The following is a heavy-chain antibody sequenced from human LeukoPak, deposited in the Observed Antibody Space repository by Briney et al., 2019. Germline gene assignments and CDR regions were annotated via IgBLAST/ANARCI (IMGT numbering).Heavy chain of an antibody. J-gene: IGHJ4*02. V-gene: IGHV3-9*01. D-gene: IGHD2-8*02. Sequence: PGRSLRLSCAASGFTFDDYAMHWVRQAPGKGLEWVSGISWNSGSIGYADSVKGRFTISRDNAKNSLYLQMNSLRAEDTALYYCAKGIEGGIWYGVDYWGQGTLVTVSS. CDR1: GFTFDDYA. CDR2: ISWNSGSI. CDR3: AKGIEGGIWYGVDY.